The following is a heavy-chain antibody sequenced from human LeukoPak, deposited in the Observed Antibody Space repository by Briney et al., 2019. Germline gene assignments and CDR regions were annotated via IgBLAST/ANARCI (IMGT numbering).Heavy chain of an antibody. J-gene: IGHJ5*02. CDR1: GYTFTGYY. V-gene: IGHV1-2*04. D-gene: IGHD3-10*01. Sequence: ASVKVSCKASGYTFTGYYMRWVRQAPGQGLEWMGWINPNSGGTNYAQKFQGWVTMTRDTSISTAYMELSRLRSDDTAVYYCARAVREKQYNWFDPWGQGTLVTVSS. CDR2: INPNSGGT. CDR3: ARAVREKQYNWFDP.